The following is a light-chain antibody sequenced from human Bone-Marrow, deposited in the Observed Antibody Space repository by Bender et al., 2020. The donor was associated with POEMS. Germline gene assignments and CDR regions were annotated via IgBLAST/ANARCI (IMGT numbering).Light chain of an antibody. CDR2: YDD. Sequence: QSVVTQPPSLSEAPRQRVTISCSGSSSNIGNHGVNWYQQLPGEAPKLLIYYDDLLTPGVSDRFSASKSGTSASMAISEIQSEDEALCYCSAWDDSLSGWVFGRGTKLTVL. CDR3: SAWDDSLSGWV. CDR1: SSNIGNHG. J-gene: IGLJ3*02. V-gene: IGLV1-36*01.